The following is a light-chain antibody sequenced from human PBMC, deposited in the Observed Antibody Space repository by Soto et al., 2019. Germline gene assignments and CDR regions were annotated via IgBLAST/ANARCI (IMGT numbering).Light chain of an antibody. Sequence: QPVLTQPPSVSGAPGQKVTISCTRSSSNIGAAYDVHWYQHLPGTAPNLLIYGNNNRPSGVPDRFSGSKSGTSASLAITGLQAEDEADYYCQSYDSSLSGWVFGGGTKVTVL. V-gene: IGLV1-40*01. CDR2: GNN. CDR3: QSYDSSLSGWV. CDR1: SSNIGAAYD. J-gene: IGLJ3*02.